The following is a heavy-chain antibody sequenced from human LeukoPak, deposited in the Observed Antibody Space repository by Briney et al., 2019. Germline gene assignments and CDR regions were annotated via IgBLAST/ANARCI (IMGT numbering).Heavy chain of an antibody. V-gene: IGHV1-18*01. CDR1: GYTFTIYG. J-gene: IGHJ3*02. CDR2: ISAYNGNT. CDR3: ARDHIAVAGNAAFDI. D-gene: IGHD6-19*01. Sequence: ASANVSCKASGYTFTIYGISAVRQAPGQGLEWMGWISAYNGNTNYAQKLQGRVTMTTDTATSTAYMEPRSLRSDDTAVYYGARDHIAVAGNAAFDIWGQGTMVTVSS.